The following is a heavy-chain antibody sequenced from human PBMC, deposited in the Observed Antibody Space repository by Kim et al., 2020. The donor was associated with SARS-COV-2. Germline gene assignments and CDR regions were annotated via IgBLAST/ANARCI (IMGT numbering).Heavy chain of an antibody. CDR2: IGTVGDI. V-gene: IGHV3-13*01. CDR1: AFTFSKHD. Sequence: SLRLSCAASAFTFSKHDMHWVRQGTGKGLEWVSGIGTVGDIYYSDSVRGRFTLSREDAKNSVYLQMNNLRAGDTAVYYCARGDRLTGTGFDYWGQGILVTVSS. CDR3: ARGDRLTGTGFDY. D-gene: IGHD3-10*01. J-gene: IGHJ4*02.